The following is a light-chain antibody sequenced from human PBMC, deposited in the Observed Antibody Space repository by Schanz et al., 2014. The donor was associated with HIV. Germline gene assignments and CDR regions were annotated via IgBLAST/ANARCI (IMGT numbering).Light chain of an antibody. CDR1: SSDVGSYNL. CDR2: EVN. Sequence: QSALTQPPSASGSPGQSVTISCTGTSSDVGSYNLLSWYQQYPGKVPKLMIYEVNKRPSGVSNRFSASKSGITASLIISGLQAEDEGDYYCCSYSRVGTPHYVFGTGTKLTVL. J-gene: IGLJ1*01. CDR3: CSYSRVGTPHYV. V-gene: IGLV2-14*02.